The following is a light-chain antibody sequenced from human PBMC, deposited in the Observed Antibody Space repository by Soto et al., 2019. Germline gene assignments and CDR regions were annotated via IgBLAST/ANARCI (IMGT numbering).Light chain of an antibody. Sequence: QSVLAQPPSASGTPGQRVTISCSGSSANIGSNAVTCYQQLPGTAPKLLIYDNNQRPSGVPDLFLGSKSGTSASLAITGLQSEDEADYYCASWDDRLXGYVFGTGTKVXV. CDR2: DNN. CDR3: ASWDDRLXGYV. V-gene: IGLV1-44*01. J-gene: IGLJ1*01. CDR1: SANIGSNA.